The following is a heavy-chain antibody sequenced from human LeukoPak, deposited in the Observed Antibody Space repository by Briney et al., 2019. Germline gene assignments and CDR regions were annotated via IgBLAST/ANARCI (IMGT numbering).Heavy chain of an antibody. CDR2: INPSGGST. V-gene: IGHV1-46*01. CDR1: VYTFTSYY. D-gene: IGHD3-10*01. Sequence: ASVKVSCKASVYTFTSYYMHWVRQAPGQGLEWMGIINPSGGSTSYAQKFQGRVTMTRDTSTSTVYMELSSLRSEDTAVYYCARDPHYYGSGSYFCDYWGQGTLVTVSS. CDR3: ARDPHYYGSGSYFCDY. J-gene: IGHJ4*02.